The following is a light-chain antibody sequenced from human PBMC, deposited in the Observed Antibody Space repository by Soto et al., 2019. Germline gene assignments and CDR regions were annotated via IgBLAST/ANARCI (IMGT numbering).Light chain of an antibody. CDR3: AAWDDSLNGYV. J-gene: IGLJ1*01. Sequence: QSALTQPPSASGTPGQRVTISCSGSTSNIGGNTVNWYQQLPGTAPKLRIYSNSQRPSGVPDRFSGSKSGTSASLAISGLQSEDEADYYCAAWDDSLNGYVSGAGTKVTVL. V-gene: IGLV1-44*01. CDR2: SNS. CDR1: TSNIGGNT.